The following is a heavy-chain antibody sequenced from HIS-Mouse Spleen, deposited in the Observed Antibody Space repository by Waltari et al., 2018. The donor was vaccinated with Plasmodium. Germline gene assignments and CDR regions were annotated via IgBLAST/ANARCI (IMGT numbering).Heavy chain of an antibody. CDR3: AREDILTAYYNDYWYFDL. J-gene: IGHJ2*01. CDR2: ISSSSSDI. V-gene: IGHV3-21*01. Sequence: EVQLVESGGGLVKPGGSLRLSCAASGFTFSSYSMNWVRQAPGKGLEWVSSISSSSSDIYYADSVKGRFTISRDNAKNSLYLQMNSLRAEDTAVYYCAREDILTAYYNDYWYFDLWGRGTLVTVSS. D-gene: IGHD3-9*01. CDR1: GFTFSSYS.